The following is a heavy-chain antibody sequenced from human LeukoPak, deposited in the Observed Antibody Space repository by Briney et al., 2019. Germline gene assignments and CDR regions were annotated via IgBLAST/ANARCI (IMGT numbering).Heavy chain of an antibody. D-gene: IGHD3-22*01. CDR2: IYHSGST. Sequence: SETLSLTCTVSGYSISSGYYWGWIRQPPGKGLEWIGSIYHSGSTNYNPSLKSRVTMSVDKSKNQFSLKLSSVTAADTAVYYCAREMSDSSGSGAFDIWGQGTMVTVSS. CDR1: GYSISSGYY. J-gene: IGHJ3*02. V-gene: IGHV4-38-2*02. CDR3: AREMSDSSGSGAFDI.